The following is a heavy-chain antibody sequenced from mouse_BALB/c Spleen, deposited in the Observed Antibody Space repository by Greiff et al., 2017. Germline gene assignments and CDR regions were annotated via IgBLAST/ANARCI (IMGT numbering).Heavy chain of an antibody. Sequence: EVMLVESGGGLVQPGGSRKLSCAASGFTFSSFGMHWVRQAPEKGLEWVAYISSGSSTIYYADTVKGRFTISRDNPKNTLFLQMTSLRSEDTAMYYCARGGGYDAGDAMDYWGQGTSVTVSS. J-gene: IGHJ4*01. D-gene: IGHD2-14*01. CDR2: ISSGSSTI. V-gene: IGHV5-17*02. CDR1: GFTFSSFG. CDR3: ARGGGYDAGDAMDY.